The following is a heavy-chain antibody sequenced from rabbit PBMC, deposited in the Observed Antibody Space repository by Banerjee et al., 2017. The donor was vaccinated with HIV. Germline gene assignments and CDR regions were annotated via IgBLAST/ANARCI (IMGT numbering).Heavy chain of an antibody. J-gene: IGHJ6*01. V-gene: IGHV1S40*01. D-gene: IGHD6-1*01. Sequence: QSLEESGGGLVTPGASLTLTCTASGFSFSSNYYMCWVRQAPGKGLEWIACIYDGSSGSTYYTSWAKGLFTISKTSSTTVTLQMTSLTAADTATYFCARRDGGYVAYGYAYYGMDLWGPGTLVTVS. CDR3: ARRDGGYVAYGYAYYGMDL. CDR1: GFSFSSNYY. CDR2: IYDGSSGST.